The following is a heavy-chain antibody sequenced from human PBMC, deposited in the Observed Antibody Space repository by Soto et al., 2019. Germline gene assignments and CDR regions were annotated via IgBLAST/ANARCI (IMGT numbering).Heavy chain of an antibody. V-gene: IGHV4-30-4*01. CDR3: VRDRGSSWMYKWFDP. J-gene: IGHJ5*02. Sequence: PLVTLSLSCTVSGDSGSSAGYYWSWIRQPPGEGLEWIGHIYYSGSTYYTPSLRGRVTISVDTSKNQFSLNLNSVTAADTAVYYCVRDRGSSWMYKWFDPWGQGTPVPVSS. D-gene: IGHD2-2*01. CDR1: GDSGSSAGYY. CDR2: IYYSGST.